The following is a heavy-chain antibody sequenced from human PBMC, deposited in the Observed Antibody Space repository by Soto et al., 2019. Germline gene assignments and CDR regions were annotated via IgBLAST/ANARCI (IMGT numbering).Heavy chain of an antibody. Sequence: DVQLLESGGGLVQPEVSLRLSCAASGFTFSRYAMGWVRQGPGKGLEWVAVVSIGGSTHYSDSVRGRFTISRDNSKNTLSLQMNSLTAEDTAVYFCAKRRGAGGHFDYWGQGALVTVSS. CDR2: VSIGGST. CDR3: AKRRGAGGHFDY. V-gene: IGHV3-23*01. J-gene: IGHJ4*02. CDR1: GFTFSRYA. D-gene: IGHD2-15*01.